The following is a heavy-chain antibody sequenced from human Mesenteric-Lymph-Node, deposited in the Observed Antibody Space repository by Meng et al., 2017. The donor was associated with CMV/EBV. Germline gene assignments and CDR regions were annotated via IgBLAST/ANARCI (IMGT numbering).Heavy chain of an antibody. V-gene: IGHV3-23*03. CDR3: AKGLAYYYDSSGVHDAFDA. CDR2: IYRDGSNT. Sequence: GESLKISCAASGFTFDDYGMSWVRQAPGKGLEWVSLIYRDGSNTYYADSVKGRFTISRDNAKNTVYLQVNSLRAEDTARYYCAKGLAYYYDSSGVHDAFDAWGQGTMVTVSS. CDR1: GFTFDDYG. J-gene: IGHJ3*01. D-gene: IGHD3-22*01.